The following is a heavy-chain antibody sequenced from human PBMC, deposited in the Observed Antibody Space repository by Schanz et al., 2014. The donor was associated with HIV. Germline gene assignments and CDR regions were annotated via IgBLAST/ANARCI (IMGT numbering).Heavy chain of an antibody. Sequence: QVQLVQSGAEVQMPGSSVKVSCKASGGTFSNYAMTWVRQATGQGLEWMGGIIPLSGTPFYAQKFQGRVAITADKSTGTVYMDLGSRTSEDTAVYFCARDIKYDDPFQYGMDVWGQGTTVSVSS. CDR1: GGTFSNYA. CDR3: ARDIKYDDPFQYGMDV. J-gene: IGHJ6*02. CDR2: IIPLSGTP. V-gene: IGHV1-69*06. D-gene: IGHD1-1*01.